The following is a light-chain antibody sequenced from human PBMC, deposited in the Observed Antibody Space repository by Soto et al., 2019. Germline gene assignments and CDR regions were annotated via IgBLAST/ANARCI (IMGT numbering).Light chain of an antibody. Sequence: QSALTQPPSASGSPGQSVTISCTGTSSDVGAYNYVSWYQQHAGKAPKLVLYEVTKRPSGVPDRFSGSKSANTASLTVSGLQAEDEAEYYCSSFAYSNTWVFGGGTKVTVL. J-gene: IGLJ3*02. CDR3: SSFAYSNTWV. V-gene: IGLV2-8*01. CDR1: SSDVGAYNY. CDR2: EVT.